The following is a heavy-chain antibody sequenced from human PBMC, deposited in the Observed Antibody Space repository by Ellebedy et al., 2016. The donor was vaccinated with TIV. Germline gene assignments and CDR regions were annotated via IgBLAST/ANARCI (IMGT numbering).Heavy chain of an antibody. CDR3: ARLVEMATEFDY. CDR1: GHSITNYW. Sequence: GESLKISCEGSGHSITNYWIAWVRQVPGKGLECMGIIYPDDSDTRYSPSFQGQVTISADKSISTAYLQWSSLKASDTAMYYCARLVEMATEFDYWGQGTLVTVSS. J-gene: IGHJ4*02. D-gene: IGHD5-24*01. V-gene: IGHV5-51*01. CDR2: IYPDDSDT.